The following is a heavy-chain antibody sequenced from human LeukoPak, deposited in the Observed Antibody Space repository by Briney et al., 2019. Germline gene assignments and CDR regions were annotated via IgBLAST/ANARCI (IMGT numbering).Heavy chain of an antibody. CDR2: IIPIFGTA. CDR3: ARAPVDCSSTSCYLVQNYYYYMDV. J-gene: IGHJ6*03. CDR1: GGTFSSYA. Sequence: SVKVSCKASGGTFSSYAISWVRQAPGQGLEWMGGIIPIFGTANYAQKFQGRVTITTDESTSTAYMELSSLRSEDTAVYYCARAPVDCSSTSCYLVQNYYYYMDVWGKGTTVTVSS. V-gene: IGHV1-69*05. D-gene: IGHD2-2*01.